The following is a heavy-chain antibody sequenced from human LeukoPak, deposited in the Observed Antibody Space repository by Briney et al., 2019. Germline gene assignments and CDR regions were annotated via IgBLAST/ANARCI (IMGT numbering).Heavy chain of an antibody. V-gene: IGHV3-30*03. Sequence: GGSLRLSCEASGFTFSSYGMHWVRQAPGKGLEWVAVISYDGSNKYYADSVKGRFTISRDNSKNTLYLQMNSLRAEDTAVYYCASEGMDVWGQGTTVTVSS. D-gene: IGHD3-10*01. CDR2: ISYDGSNK. CDR1: GFTFSSYG. CDR3: ASEGMDV. J-gene: IGHJ6*02.